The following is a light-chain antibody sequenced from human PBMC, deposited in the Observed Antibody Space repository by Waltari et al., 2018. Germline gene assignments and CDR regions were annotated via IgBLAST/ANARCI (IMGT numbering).Light chain of an antibody. V-gene: IGLV2-14*01. CDR1: NSDVGAYDC. Sequence: QSDLTQPASVSGSPGQSITISCTGTNSDVGAYDCVSWYQQYPGKAPKLVIFDVSSRPSGASGRFSGSKSGNTASLIISHLQAEDEADYYCSSYTTNRHYVFGAGTKVTVL. CDR2: DVS. CDR3: SSYTTNRHYV. J-gene: IGLJ1*01.